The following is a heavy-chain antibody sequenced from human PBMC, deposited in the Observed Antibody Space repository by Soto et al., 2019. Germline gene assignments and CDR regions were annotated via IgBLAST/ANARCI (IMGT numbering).Heavy chain of an antibody. D-gene: IGHD3-16*01. CDR3: AKVDAGMITRFGIAMDG. V-gene: IGHV3-23*01. CDR1: GFTFSTYA. J-gene: IGHJ6*01. CDR2: ISGSGGST. Sequence: GGSLRLSCAPSGFTFSTYAMSWVRLAPGKGLEWVSGISGSGGSTFFADSVKGRFTISRDNSKNTVYLQMNSLRADDTAVYYCAKVDAGMITRFGIAMDGWGQGTKANVYS.